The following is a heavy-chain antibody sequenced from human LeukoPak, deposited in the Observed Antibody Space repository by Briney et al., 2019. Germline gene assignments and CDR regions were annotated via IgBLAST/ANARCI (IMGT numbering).Heavy chain of an antibody. V-gene: IGHV1-69*13. D-gene: IGHD1-1*01. Sequence: SVKVSCKASGGTFSSYAISWVRQAPGQGLEWMGGIIPIFGTANYAQKSQGRVTITADESTSTAYMELSSLRSEDTAVYYCARDHPSTGIDYWGQGTLVTVSS. J-gene: IGHJ4*02. CDR2: IIPIFGTA. CDR3: ARDHPSTGIDY. CDR1: GGTFSSYA.